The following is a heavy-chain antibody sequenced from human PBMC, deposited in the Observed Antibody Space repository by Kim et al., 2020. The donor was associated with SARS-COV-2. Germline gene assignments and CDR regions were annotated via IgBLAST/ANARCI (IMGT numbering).Heavy chain of an antibody. V-gene: IGHV3-30*04. D-gene: IGHD5-18*01. CDR2: ISYDGSNK. CDR1: GFTFSSYA. CDR3: ARAEIHPFFDP. Sequence: GGSLRLSCAASGFTFSSYAMHWVRQAPGKGLEWVAVISYDGSNKYYADSVKGRFTISRDNSKNTLYLQMNSLRAEDTAVYYCARAEIHPFFDPWGQGTLVTVSS. J-gene: IGHJ5*02.